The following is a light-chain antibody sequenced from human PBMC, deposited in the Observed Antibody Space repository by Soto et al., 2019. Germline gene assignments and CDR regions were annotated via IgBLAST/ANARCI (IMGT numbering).Light chain of an antibody. Sequence: AIRMNKSPSSLSASVVDRVTLSCLASQGIGNALGWYQQKPGKPPKVLIYGASNLQSGVPPRFSGSGSGTDFTLTISSLQPEDFASYYCQKANSFPFNCGQGRRPAIK. V-gene: IGKV1-6*01. J-gene: IGKJ5*01. CDR2: GAS. CDR1: QGIGNA. CDR3: QKANSFPFN.